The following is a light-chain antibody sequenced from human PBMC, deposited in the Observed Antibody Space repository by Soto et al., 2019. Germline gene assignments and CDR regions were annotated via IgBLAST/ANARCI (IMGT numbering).Light chain of an antibody. J-gene: IGKJ3*01. CDR1: QSLLHSNGYNY. CDR2: LGS. Sequence: DIVMTQSPLSLPVTPGEPASISCRSSQSLLHSNGYNYLDWYLQKPGQSPQLLIYLGSNRASGGPDRFSGSGSGTDFTLKISRVEAEDVGVYYFMQALQTGVTFGPGTKVDIK. CDR3: MQALQTGVT. V-gene: IGKV2-28*01.